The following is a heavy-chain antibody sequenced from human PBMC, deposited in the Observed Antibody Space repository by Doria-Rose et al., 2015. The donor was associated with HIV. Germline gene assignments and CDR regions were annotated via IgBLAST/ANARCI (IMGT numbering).Heavy chain of an antibody. J-gene: IGHJ4*02. CDR2: IFSDDER. CDR3: ARIKSSRWYHKYYFDF. Sequence: QITLKESGPVLVKPTETLTLTCTVSGVSLSSPGMGVSWIRQPPGKALEWLANIFSDDERSYKTSLKSRLTISSGPSNSQVVLTMTDMDPVDTATYYCARIKSSRWYHKYYFDFWGQGTLVIVSA. V-gene: IGHV2-26*01. CDR1: GVSLSSPGMG. D-gene: IGHD6-13*01.